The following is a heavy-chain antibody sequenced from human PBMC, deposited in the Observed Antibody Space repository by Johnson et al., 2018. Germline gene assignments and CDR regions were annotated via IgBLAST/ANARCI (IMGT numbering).Heavy chain of an antibody. CDR3: AKAGGTMIGVSAFDI. D-gene: IGHD3-22*01. V-gene: IGHV3-9*01. J-gene: IGHJ3*02. CDR2: ISWNSGRI. Sequence: EVQLVESGGGVVQPGRSLRLSCAASGFSFDDYAMHWVRQAPGKGLEWVSGISWNSGRIGYADSVKGRFTISRDNAKNSLYLQMNSLRTEDTALYYCAKAGGTMIGVSAFDIWGQGTLVTVSS. CDR1: GFSFDDYA.